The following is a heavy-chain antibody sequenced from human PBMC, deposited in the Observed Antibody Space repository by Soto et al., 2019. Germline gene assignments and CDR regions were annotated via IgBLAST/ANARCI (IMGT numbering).Heavy chain of an antibody. CDR2: IIPIFGTA. CDR1: GDTFSSYA. V-gene: IGHV1-69*06. D-gene: IGHD2-2*01. Sequence: GASVKVSCKASGDTFSSYAISWVRKAPGQVLEWMGGIIPIFGTANYAQKFQGRVTITADKSTSTAYMELSSLRSEDTAVYYCASKCCSSTRDYYYYYGMDVWGQGTTVTVSS. J-gene: IGHJ6*02. CDR3: ASKCCSSTRDYYYYYGMDV.